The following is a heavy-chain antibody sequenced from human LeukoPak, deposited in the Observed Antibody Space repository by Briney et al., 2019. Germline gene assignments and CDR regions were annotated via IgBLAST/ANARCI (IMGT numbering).Heavy chain of an antibody. Sequence: SETLSLTCTVSGGSISSYYWSWIRQPPGKGLEWIGYIYYSGSTNYNPSLKSRVTISVDTSKNQFSLKLSSVTAADTAVYYCARGSGYEYYYYYYGMDVWGQGITVTVSS. J-gene: IGHJ6*02. V-gene: IGHV4-59*01. CDR3: ARGSGYEYYYYYYGMDV. CDR1: GGSISSYY. D-gene: IGHD5-12*01. CDR2: IYYSGST.